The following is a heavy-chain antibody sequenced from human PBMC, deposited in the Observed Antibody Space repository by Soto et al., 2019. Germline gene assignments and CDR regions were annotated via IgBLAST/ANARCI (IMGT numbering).Heavy chain of an antibody. D-gene: IGHD6-25*01. CDR2: ISAHNGNT. V-gene: IGHV1-18*04. Sequence: ASVKVSCKASGYTFTNYGINWVRQAPGQGLEWMGWISAHNGNTHYAQKFQDRVTLTRDTSTSTADLEVRSLRSDDTAVYYCARSHSSGWSFDPWGQGTLVTVSS. J-gene: IGHJ5*02. CDR1: GYTFTNYG. CDR3: ARSHSSGWSFDP.